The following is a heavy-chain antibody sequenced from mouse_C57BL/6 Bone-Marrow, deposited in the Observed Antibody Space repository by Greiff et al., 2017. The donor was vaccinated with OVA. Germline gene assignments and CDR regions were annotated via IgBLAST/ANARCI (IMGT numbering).Heavy chain of an antibody. Sequence: EVMLVESGGGLVKPGGSLKLSCAASGFTFSSYAMSWVRQTPEKRLEWVATISAGGSYTNYTDNVKGRFTISRDNDKNNLYLQMGHLKSEDTAMYYCARWSNYVGYAMDYWGQGTSVTVSS. CDR1: GFTFSSYA. V-gene: IGHV5-4*03. J-gene: IGHJ4*01. D-gene: IGHD2-5*01. CDR2: ISAGGSYT. CDR3: ARWSNYVGYAMDY.